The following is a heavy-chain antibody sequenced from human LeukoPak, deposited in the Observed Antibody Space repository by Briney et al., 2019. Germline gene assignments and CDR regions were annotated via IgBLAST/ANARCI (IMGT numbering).Heavy chain of an antibody. CDR1: GYTFTSYD. J-gene: IGHJ4*02. CDR2: MNPNSGNT. V-gene: IGHV1-8*01. Sequence: ASVKVSCKASGYTFTSYDINWVRRATGQGLEWMGWMNPNSGNTGYAQKFQGRVTMTRNTSISTAYMELSSLRSEDTAVYYCARAPSITGTTPPGYWGQGTLFTVSS. CDR3: ARAPSITGTTPPGY. D-gene: IGHD1-7*01.